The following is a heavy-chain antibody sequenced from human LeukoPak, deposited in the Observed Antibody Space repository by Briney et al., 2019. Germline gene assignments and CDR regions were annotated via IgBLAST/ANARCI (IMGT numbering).Heavy chain of an antibody. J-gene: IGHJ6*04. CDR3: ARPPQYYYDSSGYFDV. CDR1: GFTFSSYW. CDR2: IKKDGSEK. D-gene: IGHD3-22*01. V-gene: IGHV3-7*01. Sequence: GGSLRLSCATSGFTFSSYWMSWVRQAPGKGLEWVANIKKDGSEKYYVDSVKGRFTISRDNAMKSLYLQMDSLTDDDTAVYYCARPPQYYYDSSGYFDVWGKGTTVTVSS.